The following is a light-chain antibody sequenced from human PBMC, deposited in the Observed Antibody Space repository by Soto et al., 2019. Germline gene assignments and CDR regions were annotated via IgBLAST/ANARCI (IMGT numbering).Light chain of an antibody. CDR2: WAS. CDR1: QSFLYSSNNNNY. CDR3: QQYYSTPRT. J-gene: IGKJ1*01. Sequence: IVITQSPDSLSLSLGEMATINCKSIQSFLYSSNNNNYLAWYQQKPGQPPKLLIYWASTRESGVPDRFSGSGSGTDFTLTISSLQAEDVAVYYCQQYYSTPRTFGQGTKVDIK. V-gene: IGKV4-1*01.